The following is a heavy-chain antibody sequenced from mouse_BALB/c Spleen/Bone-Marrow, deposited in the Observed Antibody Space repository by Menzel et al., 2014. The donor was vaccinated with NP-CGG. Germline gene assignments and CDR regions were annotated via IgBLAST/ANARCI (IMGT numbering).Heavy chain of an antibody. CDR2: ISYSGST. V-gene: IGHV3-2*02. CDR1: GYSITSDYA. Sequence: EVKLMESGPGLVKPSQSLSLTCTVTGYSITSDYAWNWIRQFPGNKLEWMGYISYSGSTSYNPSLKSRISITRDTSKNQFFLQLNSVTTEDTATYYCAREGYDYDGNYYAMDYWGRGTSVTVSS. J-gene: IGHJ4*01. D-gene: IGHD2-4*01. CDR3: AREGYDYDGNYYAMDY.